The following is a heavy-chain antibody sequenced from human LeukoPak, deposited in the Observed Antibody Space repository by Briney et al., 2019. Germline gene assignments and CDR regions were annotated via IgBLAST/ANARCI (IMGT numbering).Heavy chain of an antibody. V-gene: IGHV1-46*03. D-gene: IGHD1-7*01. CDR2: INPSGGST. CDR1: GYTFTSYY. J-gene: IGHJ5*02. CDR3: ARGDNWNWGLDP. Sequence: ASVKVPCKASGYTFTSYYMHWVRQAPGQGLEWMGIINPSGGSTTYAQKFQGSITMTRDTSTSTVYMELSSLRSEDTAVYYCARGDNWNWGLDPWGQGTLVTVSS.